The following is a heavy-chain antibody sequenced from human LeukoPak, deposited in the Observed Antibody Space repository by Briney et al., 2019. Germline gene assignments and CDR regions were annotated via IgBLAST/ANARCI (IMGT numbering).Heavy chain of an antibody. D-gene: IGHD4-17*01. CDR2: INHSGST. Sequence: SETLSLTCAVYGGSFSGYYWCWIRQPPGKGLEWIGEINHSGSTNYNPSLKSRVTISVDTSKNQFSLKLSSVTAADTAVYYCARAMATVTTDRKGYFDYWGQGTLVTVSS. CDR1: GGSFSGYY. J-gene: IGHJ4*02. CDR3: ARAMATVTTDRKGYFDY. V-gene: IGHV4-34*01.